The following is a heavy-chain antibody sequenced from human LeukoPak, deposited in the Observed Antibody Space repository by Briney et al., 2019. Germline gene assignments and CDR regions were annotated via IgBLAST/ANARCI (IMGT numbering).Heavy chain of an antibody. V-gene: IGHV3-30*04. CDR1: GFTFSSYA. Sequence: GGSLRLSCAASGFTFSSYAMHWVRQAPGKGLEWVAVISYDGSNKYCADSVKGRFTISRDNSKNTLYLQMNSLRAEDTAVYYCLYVGYWGQGTLVTVSS. CDR2: ISYDGSNK. J-gene: IGHJ4*02. D-gene: IGHD2-8*01. CDR3: LYVGY.